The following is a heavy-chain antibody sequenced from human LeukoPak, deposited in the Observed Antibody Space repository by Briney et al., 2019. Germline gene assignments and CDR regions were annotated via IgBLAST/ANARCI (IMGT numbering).Heavy chain of an antibody. V-gene: IGHV3-48*03. D-gene: IGHD6-19*01. J-gene: IGHJ4*02. CDR1: GFTFSGYE. Sequence: GGSLRLSCAASGFTFSGYEMNWVREAPGKGLEWVSYISSSGSIIYYADSVKGRFTISRDNAKNSLYLQMNSLRAEDTAVYYCARDDAGYSSGWYWVYWGQGTLVTVSS. CDR2: ISSSGSII. CDR3: ARDDAGYSSGWYWVY.